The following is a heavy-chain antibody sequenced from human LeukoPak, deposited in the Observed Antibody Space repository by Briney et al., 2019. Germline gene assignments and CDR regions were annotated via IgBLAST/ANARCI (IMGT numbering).Heavy chain of an antibody. V-gene: IGHV3-23*01. CDR3: AKDGILWFGELSNY. Sequence: PGGSLRLSCAASGFTFSSYATSWVRQAPGKGLEWVSAISGSGGSTYYADSVKGRFTISRDNSKNTLYLQMNSLRAEDTAVYYCAKDGILWFGELSNYWGQGTLVTVSS. D-gene: IGHD3-10*01. J-gene: IGHJ4*02. CDR1: GFTFSSYA. CDR2: ISGSGGST.